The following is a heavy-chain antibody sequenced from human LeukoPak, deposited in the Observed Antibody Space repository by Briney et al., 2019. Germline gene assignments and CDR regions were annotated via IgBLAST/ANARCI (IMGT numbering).Heavy chain of an antibody. CDR2: INPNSGGI. Sequence: ASVKVSCKASGYTFTGYYMHWVRQAPGQGLEWTGWINPNSGGINYAQKFQGRVTMTRDTSISTAYMELSRLRSDDTAVYYCARGDYYDSSGYYHWGQGTLVTVSS. D-gene: IGHD3-22*01. CDR1: GYTFTGYY. CDR3: ARGDYYDSSGYYH. J-gene: IGHJ4*02. V-gene: IGHV1-2*02.